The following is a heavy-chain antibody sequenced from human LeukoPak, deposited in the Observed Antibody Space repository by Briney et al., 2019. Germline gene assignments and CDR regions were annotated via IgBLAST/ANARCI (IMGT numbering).Heavy chain of an antibody. CDR3: ARSGYQLLPRDYYFDY. V-gene: IGHV1-69*05. CDR2: IIPIFGTA. CDR1: VGTFSSYA. D-gene: IGHD2-2*01. Sequence: SVNVSCKASVGTFSSYAISWVRQAPGQGLEWMGGIIPIFGTANYAQKFQGRVTITTDESTSTAYMELSSLRSEDTAVYYCARSGYQLLPRDYYFDYWGQGTLVTVSS. J-gene: IGHJ4*02.